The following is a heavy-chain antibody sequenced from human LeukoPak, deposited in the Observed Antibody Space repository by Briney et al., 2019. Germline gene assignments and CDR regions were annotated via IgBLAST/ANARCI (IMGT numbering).Heavy chain of an antibody. V-gene: IGHV3-7*01. D-gene: IGHD2-21*02. CDR3: TSWGDTTAEYFQR. CDR2: INPDGRDT. Sequence: GGSLRLSCVVSGFTFNRCWMNWVRQAPGKGLEWVAHINPDGRDTYYVDSMKGRFTISRDNAQNSMYLQMNSLRVEDTAVYYCTSWGDTTAEYFQRWGQGTLVTVSS. CDR1: GFTFNRCW. J-gene: IGHJ1*01.